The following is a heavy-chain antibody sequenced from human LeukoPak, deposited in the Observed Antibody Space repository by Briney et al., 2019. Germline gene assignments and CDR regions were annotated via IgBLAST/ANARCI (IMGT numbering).Heavy chain of an antibody. D-gene: IGHD3-16*02. V-gene: IGHV3-9*01. Sequence: GRSLRLSCAASGFTFDGYAMHWVRQAPGKGLEWVSGISWNSGSIGYADSVKGRFTISRDNAKNSLYLQMNSLRAEDTALYYCAKDTYYDYVWGSYRADYWGQGTLVTVSS. CDR3: AKDTYYDYVWGSYRADY. CDR1: GFTFDGYA. CDR2: ISWNSGSI. J-gene: IGHJ4*02.